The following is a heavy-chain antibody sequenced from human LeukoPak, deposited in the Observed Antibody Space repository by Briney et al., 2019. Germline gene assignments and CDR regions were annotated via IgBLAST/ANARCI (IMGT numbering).Heavy chain of an antibody. Sequence: AASVKVSCKASGYTFTSYGISWVRQAPGQGLEWMGWINPNSGGTNYAQKFQGRVTMTRDTSISTAYMELSRLRSDDTAVYYCARDRWLRFNYYYYYGMDVWGQGTTVTVSS. CDR2: INPNSGGT. D-gene: IGHD5-12*01. CDR1: GYTFTSYG. J-gene: IGHJ6*02. CDR3: ARDRWLRFNYYYYYGMDV. V-gene: IGHV1-2*02.